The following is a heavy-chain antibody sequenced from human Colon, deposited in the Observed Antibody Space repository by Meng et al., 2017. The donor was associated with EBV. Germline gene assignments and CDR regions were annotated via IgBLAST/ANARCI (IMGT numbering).Heavy chain of an antibody. J-gene: IGHJ4*02. CDR1: GGSLSSRNW. D-gene: IGHD2-21*02. V-gene: IGHV4-4*03. CDR2: IYHSGST. CDR3: ARVGAYCGGDCYHPR. Sequence: VHLQESGPGLVKPPGTLSLTCAVSGGSLSSRNWWSWVRQPPGKGLEWIGEIYHSGSTNYNPSLKSRVTISVDESKNQFSLRLSSVTAADTAVYYCARVGAYCGGDCYHPRWGQGTLVTVSS.